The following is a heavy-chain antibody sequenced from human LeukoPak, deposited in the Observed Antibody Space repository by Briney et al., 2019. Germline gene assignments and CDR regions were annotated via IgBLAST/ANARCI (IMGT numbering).Heavy chain of an antibody. D-gene: IGHD6-13*01. Sequence: SEPLSLTCSVSGGSITKNGYYWGWIRQSPETGLEWIGSMHYSGSTYYNPSLNSRVTISVDTSKNQFSLKLTSVTAADTAVYYCARDRGISIAAAGTRWFDPWGQGTLVTVSS. J-gene: IGHJ5*02. V-gene: IGHV4-39*07. CDR1: GGSITKNGYY. CDR3: ARDRGISIAAAGTRWFDP. CDR2: MHYSGST.